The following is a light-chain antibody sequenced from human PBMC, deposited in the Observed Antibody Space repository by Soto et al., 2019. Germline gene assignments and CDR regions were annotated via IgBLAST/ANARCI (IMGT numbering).Light chain of an antibody. CDR1: QSVSSK. J-gene: IGKJ4*01. CDR2: GAS. V-gene: IGKV3-15*01. CDR3: QQYNNGLT. Sequence: EIVMTQSPATLSVSPGERATLSCRASQSVSSKLAWYQQKPGQAPRLLIYGASTRATGIPARFSGSGSGTEVTLTTRSLQSEDFAVYYCQQYNNGLTFGGGTKVEIK.